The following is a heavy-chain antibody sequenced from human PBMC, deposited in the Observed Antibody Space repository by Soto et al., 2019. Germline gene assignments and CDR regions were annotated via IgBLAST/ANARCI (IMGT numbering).Heavy chain of an antibody. CDR2: IYYSGST. D-gene: IGHD4-17*01. Sequence: SETLSLTCSVSGGSISSDGYYWSWIRQHPGKGLEWIGYIYYSGSTYYNPSLKSRVNMSVDTSKSQFSLKLTSVTAADTAVYYCARSHPYSDYDRFDYWGKGTLVTVS. CDR3: ARSHPYSDYDRFDY. V-gene: IGHV4-31*03. J-gene: IGHJ4*02. CDR1: GGSISSDGYY.